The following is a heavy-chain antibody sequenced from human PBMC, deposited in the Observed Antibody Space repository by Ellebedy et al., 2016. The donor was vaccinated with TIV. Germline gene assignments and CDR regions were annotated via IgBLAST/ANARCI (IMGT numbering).Heavy chain of an antibody. CDR3: AREKKVVPAAMISFYYYYYGMDV. J-gene: IGHJ6*02. D-gene: IGHD2-2*01. V-gene: IGHV1-18*01. CDR1: GYTFTSYG. CDR2: ISAYNGNT. Sequence: ASVKVSCXASGYTFTSYGISWVRQAPGQGLEWMGWISAYNGNTNYAQTLQGRVTMTTDTSTSTAYMELRSLRSDDTAVYYCAREKKVVPAAMISFYYYYYGMDVWGQGTTVTVSS.